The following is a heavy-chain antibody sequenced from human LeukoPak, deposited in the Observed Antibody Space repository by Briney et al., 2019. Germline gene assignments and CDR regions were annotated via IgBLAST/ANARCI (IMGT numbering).Heavy chain of an antibody. D-gene: IGHD5-24*01. Sequence: SETLSLTCTVSGGSISSYYWSWIRQPPGKGLEWIGYIYYSGSTNYNPSLKSRVTISVDTSKNQFSLKLSSVTAADTAVYYCARESVEMATRGHFDYWGQGTLVTVSS. J-gene: IGHJ4*02. CDR3: ARESVEMATRGHFDY. V-gene: IGHV4-59*12. CDR2: IYYSGST. CDR1: GGSISSYY.